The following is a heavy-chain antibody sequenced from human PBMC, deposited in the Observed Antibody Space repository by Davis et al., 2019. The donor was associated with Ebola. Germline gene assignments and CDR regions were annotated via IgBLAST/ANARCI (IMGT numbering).Heavy chain of an antibody. J-gene: IGHJ5*02. Sequence: PSETLSLTCAVYGESFSGFHRSWIRQPPGKGLEWIGEISHSGSTNYNPSLKSRVTISVDTSKNQFSLKLSSVTAADTAVYYCARVLDGPWVVVAATIDNWFDPWGQGTLVTVSS. CDR1: GESFSGFH. CDR3: ARVLDGPWVVVAATIDNWFDP. V-gene: IGHV4-34*01. CDR2: ISHSGST. D-gene: IGHD2-15*01.